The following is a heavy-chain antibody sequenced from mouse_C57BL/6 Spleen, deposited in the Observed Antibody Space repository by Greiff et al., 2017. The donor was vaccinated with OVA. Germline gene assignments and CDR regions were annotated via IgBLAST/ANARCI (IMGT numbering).Heavy chain of an antibody. CDR3: ARGNYGSSYPYAMDY. J-gene: IGHJ4*01. CDR1: GYTFTSYG. V-gene: IGHV1-81*01. Sequence: QVQLQQSGAELARPGASVKLSCKASGYTFTSYGISWVKQSTGQGLEWIGEIYPRSGNTYYNEKFKGKATLTADKSSSTAYMELRSLTSEDSAVYFCARGNYGSSYPYAMDYWGQGTSVTVSS. D-gene: IGHD1-1*01. CDR2: IYPRSGNT.